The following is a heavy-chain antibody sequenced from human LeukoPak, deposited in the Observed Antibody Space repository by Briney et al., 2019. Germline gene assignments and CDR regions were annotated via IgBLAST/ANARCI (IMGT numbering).Heavy chain of an antibody. V-gene: IGHV3-7*01. D-gene: IGHD3-10*01. Sequence: GGSLRLSCTASGFTFNSDLMAWVRQAPGKGLEGVANTNRDGSEKYSMNSVKGRFTVSRDNAQNSLWLQMNSLRGEDTAVYYCAREVGRSGAYDIWGQGTMVTVSS. CDR2: TNRDGSEK. CDR1: GFTFNSDL. CDR3: AREVGRSGAYDI. J-gene: IGHJ3*02.